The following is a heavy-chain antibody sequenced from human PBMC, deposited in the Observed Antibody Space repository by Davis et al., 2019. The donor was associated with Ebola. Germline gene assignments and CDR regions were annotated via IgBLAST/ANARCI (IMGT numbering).Heavy chain of an antibody. V-gene: IGHV3-49*04. Sequence: PGGSLRLSCRAYGFTIGEFSVSWVRQSPKRGLEWVAFLRSDTFRGATKYAAPVEGRFIISVDRSKNVVHLDMSRLRVEDSAMYFCTRGRFLESPSGGRGAQVIVSS. CDR1: GFTIGEFS. CDR2: LRSDTFRGAT. J-gene: IGHJ1*01. CDR3: TRGRFLESPS. D-gene: IGHD3-3*01.